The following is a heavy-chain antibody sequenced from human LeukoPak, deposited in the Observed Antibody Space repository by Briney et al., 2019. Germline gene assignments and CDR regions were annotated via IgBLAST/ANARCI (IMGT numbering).Heavy chain of an antibody. D-gene: IGHD1-26*01. J-gene: IGHJ4*02. Sequence: SVKVSCKASGGTFSSYTISWVRQAPGQGLEWMGRIIPILGIANYAQKFQGRVTITADKSTSTAYMELSSLRSEDTAVSYCAREVGATSNFDYWRQGTLVTVSS. CDR3: AREVGATSNFDY. CDR1: GGTFSSYT. V-gene: IGHV1-69*04. CDR2: IIPILGIA.